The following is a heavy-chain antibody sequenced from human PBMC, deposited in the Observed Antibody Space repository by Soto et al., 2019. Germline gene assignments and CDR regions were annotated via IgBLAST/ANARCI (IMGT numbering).Heavy chain of an antibody. V-gene: IGHV1-69*02. Sequence: QVQLVQSGAEVKKPGSSVKVSCKASGGTFSSYTISWVRQAPGQGLEWMGRIIPILGIANYAQKFQGRVTITADKSTSTAYMELSSLRSEDTAVYYCASLPAMYSSSPVDYWGQGTLVTVSS. CDR2: IIPILGIA. CDR1: GGTFSSYT. CDR3: ASLPAMYSSSPVDY. D-gene: IGHD6-6*01. J-gene: IGHJ4*02.